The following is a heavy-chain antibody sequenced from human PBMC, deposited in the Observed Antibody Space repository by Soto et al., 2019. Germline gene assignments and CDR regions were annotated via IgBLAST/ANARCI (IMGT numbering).Heavy chain of an antibody. CDR3: AREPSSGWYFDY. J-gene: IGHJ4*02. CDR1: GFTFSSYA. Sequence: ESGGGVVQPGRSLRLSCAASGFTFSSYAMHWVRQAPGKVLEWVAVISYDGSNKYYADSVKGRFTISRDNSKNTLYLQMNSLRAEDTDVYYCAREPSSGWYFDYWGQGTLVTVSS. CDR2: ISYDGSNK. V-gene: IGHV3-30-3*01. D-gene: IGHD6-19*01.